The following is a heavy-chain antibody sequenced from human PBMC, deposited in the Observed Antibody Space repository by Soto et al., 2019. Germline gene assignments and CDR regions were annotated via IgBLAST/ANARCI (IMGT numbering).Heavy chain of an antibody. CDR2: IRSKANSYAT. D-gene: IGHD1-26*01. Sequence: EVQLVESGGGLVQPGGSLKLSCAASGYTFSDYAMHWVRQASGKGLEWVGRIRSKANSYATVYAASVKGRFTIARDDSKKTAYLQMNSLKTEDTAVYYCARLWSEREPNFDSWGQGTLVSVSS. V-gene: IGHV3-73*02. CDR3: ARLWSEREPNFDS. J-gene: IGHJ4*02. CDR1: GYTFSDYA.